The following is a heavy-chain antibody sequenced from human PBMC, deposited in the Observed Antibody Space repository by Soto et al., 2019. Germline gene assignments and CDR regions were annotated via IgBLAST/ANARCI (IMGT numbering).Heavy chain of an antibody. CDR2: TYYRSGWYN. J-gene: IGHJ2*01. Sequence: PSQTLSLTCAISGDSVSNSGAAWSWVRQSPSRGLEWLGKTYYRSGWYNDYAVSVKSRITISPDTSKNQFSLQLTSVTPEDTAVYYCAREDWYFDLWGRGTLVTVS. CDR1: GDSVSNSGAA. V-gene: IGHV6-1*01. CDR3: AREDWYFDL.